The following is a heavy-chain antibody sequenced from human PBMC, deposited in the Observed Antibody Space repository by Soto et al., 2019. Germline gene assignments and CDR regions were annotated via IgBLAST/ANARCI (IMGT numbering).Heavy chain of an antibody. J-gene: IGHJ6*02. CDR3: ASSSLYGMDV. D-gene: IGHD6-6*01. V-gene: IGHV4-30-4*01. CDR2: IHSSGSI. CDR1: GGSISSDDYY. Sequence: SETLSLTCTVSGGSISSDDYYWSWIRQAPGRGLEWIGYIHSSGSIYYHPSLKSRATMSIDTAGNQFSLKVGTVTAADTAVYYCASSSLYGMDVWGQGTTVTVSS.